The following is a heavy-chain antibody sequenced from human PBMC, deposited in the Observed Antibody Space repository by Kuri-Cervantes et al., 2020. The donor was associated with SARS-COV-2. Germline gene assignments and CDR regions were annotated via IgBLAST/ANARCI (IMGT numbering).Heavy chain of an antibody. J-gene: IGHJ4*02. Sequence: ETLSLTCAASGFTFSSYSMNWVRQAPGKGLEWVSSISSSSSYIYYADSVKGRFTISRDNAKNSLYLQMNSLRAEDTAVYYCARDLAVTGLYYFDYWGQGTLVTVSS. CDR3: ARDLAVTGLYYFDY. CDR1: GFTFSSYS. CDR2: ISSSSSYI. V-gene: IGHV3-21*01. D-gene: IGHD5-18*01.